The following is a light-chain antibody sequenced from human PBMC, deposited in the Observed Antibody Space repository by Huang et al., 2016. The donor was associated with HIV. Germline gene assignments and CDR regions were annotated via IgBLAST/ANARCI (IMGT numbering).Light chain of an antibody. V-gene: IGKV3D-15*01. Sequence: EIKMTQSPATLSVSPGGRVTLSSRSSQNVRNNLAWYQQKTGKAPRHLIYVTSTRASGSPARFSGSGSGTEFTLTISGLQSEDFAIYYCQQYDKWPPGLTFGGGTKVEI. J-gene: IGKJ4*01. CDR2: VTS. CDR3: QQYDKWPPGLT. CDR1: QNVRNN.